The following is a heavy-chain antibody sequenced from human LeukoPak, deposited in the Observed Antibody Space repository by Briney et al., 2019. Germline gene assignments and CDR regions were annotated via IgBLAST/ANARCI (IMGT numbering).Heavy chain of an antibody. CDR3: ARDASMINFDY. CDR2: ITTSTGKP. Sequence: ASVKVSCKASGYIFTSYVLHWVRQAPGQGLEWMGWITTSTGKPTYAQGFTGRFVFSLDTSVSTTYLHINSLKAEDTAVYYCARDASMINFDYWGQGSLVTVSS. J-gene: IGHJ4*02. CDR1: GYIFTSYV. V-gene: IGHV7-4-1*02. D-gene: IGHD3-16*01.